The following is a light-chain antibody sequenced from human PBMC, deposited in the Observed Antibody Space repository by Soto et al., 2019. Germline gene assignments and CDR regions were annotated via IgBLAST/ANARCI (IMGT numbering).Light chain of an antibody. CDR3: QRRSNWPPP. Sequence: EIVLTQSPATLSLSPGERATLSCRASQSVSSYLSWYQQNSGQAPSLLIYDASNRATAVPARFSGSGSGTDFSLIMRSLEPEDFAVYYCQRRSNWPPPFGGGTKVEIK. J-gene: IGKJ4*01. CDR2: DAS. CDR1: QSVSSY. V-gene: IGKV3-11*01.